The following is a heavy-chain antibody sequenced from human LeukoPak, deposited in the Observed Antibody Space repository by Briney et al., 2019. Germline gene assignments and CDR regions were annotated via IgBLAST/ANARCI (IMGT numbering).Heavy chain of an antibody. D-gene: IGHD3-22*01. J-gene: IGHJ2*01. CDR3: ARDHRYYYDSSGYYIWYFDL. Sequence: GGSLRLSCAASGFTVSSNYMSWVRQAPGKGLEWVSIIYSGGSTYYADSVKGRFTISRDNSKNTLFLQMNSLRAEDTAVYYCARDHRYYYDSSGYYIWYFDLWGRGTLVTVSS. CDR1: GFTVSSNY. CDR2: IYSGGST. V-gene: IGHV3-66*01.